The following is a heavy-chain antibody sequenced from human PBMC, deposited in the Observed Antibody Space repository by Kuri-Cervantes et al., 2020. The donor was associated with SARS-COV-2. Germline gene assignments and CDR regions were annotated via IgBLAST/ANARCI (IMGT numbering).Heavy chain of an antibody. J-gene: IGHJ4*02. CDR3: ARGITIFGVVPYYFDY. D-gene: IGHD3-3*01. V-gene: IGHV4-30-4*08. Sequence: SETLSLTCTVSGGSISSGDYYWSWIRQPPGKGLEWIGYIYYSGSTYYNPSLKSRVTISVDTSKNQFSLKLSSVTAADTAAYYCARGITIFGVVPYYFDYWGQGTLVTVSS. CDR1: GGSISSGDYY. CDR2: IYYSGST.